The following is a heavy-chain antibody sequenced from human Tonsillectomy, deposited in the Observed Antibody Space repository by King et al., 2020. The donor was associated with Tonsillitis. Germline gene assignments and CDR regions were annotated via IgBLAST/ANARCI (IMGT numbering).Heavy chain of an antibody. CDR1: GGSISSSSYY. CDR2: ICYSGST. D-gene: IGHD3-10*01. V-gene: IGHV4-39*07. CDR3: ARLGMVRGVIIAAFDI. Sequence: MQLQESGPGLVKPSETLSLTCTVSGGSISSSSYYWGWIRQPPGKGLEWIGSICYSGSTYYNPSLKSRVTISVDTSKNQFSLKLSSVTAADTAVYYCARLGMVRGVIIAAFDIWGQGTMVTVSS. J-gene: IGHJ3*02.